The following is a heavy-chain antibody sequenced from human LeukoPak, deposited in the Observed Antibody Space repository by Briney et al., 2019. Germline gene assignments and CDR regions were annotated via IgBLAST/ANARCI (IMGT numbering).Heavy chain of an antibody. CDR1: GGTFSSYA. CDR3: AITVTTYFDY. V-gene: IGHV1-69*05. Sequence: GASVKVSCKASGGTFSSYAISWVRQAPGQGLEWMGGIIPIFGTANYAQKFQGRVTMTTDTSTSTAYMELRSLRSDDAAVYYCAITVTTYFDYWGQGTLVTVSS. J-gene: IGHJ4*02. CDR2: IIPIFGTA. D-gene: IGHD4-17*01.